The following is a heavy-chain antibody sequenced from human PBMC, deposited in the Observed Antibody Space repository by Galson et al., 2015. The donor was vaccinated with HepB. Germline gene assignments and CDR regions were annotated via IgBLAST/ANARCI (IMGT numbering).Heavy chain of an antibody. V-gene: IGHV1-8*01. CDR1: GYTFTSYD. Sequence: SVKVSCKASGYTFTSYDINWVRQATGQGLEWMGWMNPNSGNTGYAQKFQGRVTMTRNTSISTAYMELSSLRSEDTAVYYCAASGEGTGPNYYYYYMDVWGKGTTVTVSS. J-gene: IGHJ6*03. CDR3: AASGEGTGPNYYYYYMDV. CDR2: MNPNSGNT. D-gene: IGHD3-16*01.